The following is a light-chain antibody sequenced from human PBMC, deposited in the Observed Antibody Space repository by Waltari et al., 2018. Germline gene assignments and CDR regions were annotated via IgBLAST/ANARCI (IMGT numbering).Light chain of an antibody. CDR1: QSISSY. CDR3: QQSYSTLRT. J-gene: IGKJ3*01. V-gene: IGKV1-39*01. CDR2: AAS. Sequence: IQMTQSPSSLSASLGNRVPITCRASQSISSYLNWYQQKPGKAPKLLIYAASSLQSGVPSRFSGSGSGTDFTLTISSLQPEDFATYYCQQSYSTLRTFGPGTKVDIK.